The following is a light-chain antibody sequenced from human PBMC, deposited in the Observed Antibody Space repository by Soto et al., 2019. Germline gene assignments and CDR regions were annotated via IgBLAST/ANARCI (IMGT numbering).Light chain of an antibody. J-gene: IGKJ1*01. CDR3: HQVYTYPRT. CDR1: QSVSSN. CDR2: GAS. V-gene: IGKV3-15*01. Sequence: EIMMTQSPATLSVSPGERATLSCRASQSVSSNLAWYQQKPGQAPRLLIYGASTRATGIPARFSGSGSGTEFTLTITSLQPEDFATYYCHQVYTYPRTFGQGTKVDIK.